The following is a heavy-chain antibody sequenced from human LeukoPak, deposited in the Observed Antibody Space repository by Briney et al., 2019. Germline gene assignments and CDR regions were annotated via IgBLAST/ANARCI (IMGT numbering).Heavy chain of an antibody. CDR3: AKEGSGWFDPRYYYYYMDV. CDR1: GFTFDDYA. J-gene: IGHJ6*03. Sequence: GGSLRLSCAASGFTFDDYAMHWVRQAPGKGLEWVSLISWDGGSTYYADSVKGRFTISRDNSKNPLYLQMNSLRAEDTALYYCAKEGSGWFDPRYYYYYMDVWGKGTTVTVSS. D-gene: IGHD6-19*01. V-gene: IGHV3-43D*03. CDR2: ISWDGGST.